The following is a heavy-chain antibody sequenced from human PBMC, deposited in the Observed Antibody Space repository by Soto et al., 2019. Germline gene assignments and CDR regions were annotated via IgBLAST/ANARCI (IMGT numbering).Heavy chain of an antibody. CDR1: VGSVSSGGYY. Sequence: SETLSLTGTVSVGSVSSGGYYWSWIRQHPGKGLEWIGYIYYSGATNYSPSLKSRVSMSVDTSKNQFSLKVRSVSAADTAVYYCARAMGDWGTYYYYYGMDVWGQGTTVTVSS. CDR2: IYYSGAT. V-gene: IGHV4-61*08. CDR3: ARAMGDWGTYYYYYGMDV. D-gene: IGHD3-16*01. J-gene: IGHJ6*02.